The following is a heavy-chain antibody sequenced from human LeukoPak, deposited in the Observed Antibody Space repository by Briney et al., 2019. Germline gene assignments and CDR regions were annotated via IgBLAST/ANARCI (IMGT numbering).Heavy chain of an antibody. J-gene: IGHJ4*02. CDR3: AYVAATGY. Sequence: PSETPSLTCAVSGGSITNSSNYWGWIRQPPGKGLGWIGSISYSGITSYNPSLRSRVTISVDTSKNQFSLKVTSVTAADTAVYYCAYVAATGYWGQGTLVTVSS. V-gene: IGHV4-39*05. D-gene: IGHD6-19*01. CDR2: ISYSGIT. CDR1: GGSITNSSNY.